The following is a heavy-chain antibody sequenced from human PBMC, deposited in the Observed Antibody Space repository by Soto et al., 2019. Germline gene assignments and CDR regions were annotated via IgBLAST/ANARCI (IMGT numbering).Heavy chain of an antibody. CDR2: IRSKAYGGTT. CDR1: GFTFGDYA. CDR3: TRTRYYDSSGPFDY. V-gene: IGHV3-49*03. Sequence: PGGSLRLSCTASGFTFGDYAMSWFRQAPGKGLEWVGFIRSKAYGGTTEYAASVKGRFTISRDDSKSIAYLQMNSLKTEDTAVYYCTRTRYYDSSGPFDYWGQGTLLTVYS. D-gene: IGHD3-22*01. J-gene: IGHJ4*02.